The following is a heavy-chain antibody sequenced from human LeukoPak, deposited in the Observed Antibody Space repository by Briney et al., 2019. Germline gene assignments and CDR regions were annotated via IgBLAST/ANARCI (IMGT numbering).Heavy chain of an antibody. CDR1: GFTFSSYA. V-gene: IGHV3-23*01. Sequence: PGGSLRLSCAASGFTFSSYAMSWVRQAPGKGLEWVSAISGSGGSTYYADSVKGRFTISRDNSKNTLYLQMNSLRAEDTAVYYCAKEEPWDSSFSYQGAYNWFDPWGQGTLVTVSS. CDR2: ISGSGGST. J-gene: IGHJ5*02. CDR3: AKEEPWDSSFSYQGAYNWFDP. D-gene: IGHD6-19*01.